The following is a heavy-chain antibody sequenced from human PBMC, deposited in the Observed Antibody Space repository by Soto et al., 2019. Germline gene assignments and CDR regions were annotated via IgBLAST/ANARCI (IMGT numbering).Heavy chain of an antibody. CDR1: GDSVSSNGAS. J-gene: IGHJ5*02. D-gene: IGHD5-12*01. V-gene: IGHV6-1*01. CDR2: TYYRSGWYS. Sequence: SQTLSLTCAISGDSVSSNGASWNWVRQSPSRGLEWLGRTYYRSGWYSDYALSVESRIIVNPDTSKNQFSLKLSSVTAADTAVYYCARGRGYSGYDSYANWFDPWGQGTLVTVSS. CDR3: ARGRGYSGYDSYANWFDP.